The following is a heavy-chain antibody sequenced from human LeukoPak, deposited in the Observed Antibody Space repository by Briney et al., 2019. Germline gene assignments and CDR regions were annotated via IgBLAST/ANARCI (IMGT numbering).Heavy chain of an antibody. Sequence: GGSLRLSCAASGFDFYNFWMTWVRQAPGKGLEWVANIKQDGSEQYYAGSVKGRFTISRDNAKNSLYLQMNSLRAEDTALYYCAREVVAATQYIDYWGQGTLVTVSS. J-gene: IGHJ4*02. V-gene: IGHV3-7*03. CDR3: AREVVAATQYIDY. D-gene: IGHD2-15*01. CDR2: IKQDGSEQ. CDR1: GFDFYNFW.